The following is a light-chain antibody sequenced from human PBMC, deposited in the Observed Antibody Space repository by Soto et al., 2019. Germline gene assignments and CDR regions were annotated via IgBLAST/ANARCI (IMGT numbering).Light chain of an antibody. Sequence: IQLTQSPSTLSASVGDRVTITCRASESIRTCFAWYQHKPGKAPKFLIYDASSFGIGVPSRFSGSGSGTEFTLTISSLQPDYFAFYYCQQYDNYWTFGQGTKVDIK. V-gene: IGKV1-5*01. CDR1: ESIRTC. CDR2: DAS. CDR3: QQYDNYWT. J-gene: IGKJ1*01.